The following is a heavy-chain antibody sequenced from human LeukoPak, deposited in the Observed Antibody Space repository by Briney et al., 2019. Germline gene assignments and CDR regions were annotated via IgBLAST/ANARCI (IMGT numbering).Heavy chain of an antibody. J-gene: IGHJ4*02. CDR1: GFTFSSCA. CDR3: PKDRSLYCDFWSGYYYFDY. D-gene: IGHD3-3*01. Sequence: GSLTLSCAASGFTFSSCALRWLRQAPGRGLEWVEGSSGSGGSQHYPDSAQGRFPISRGHSKNPLHLQLHGLEPHDKAVYFLPKDRSLYCDFWSGYYYFDYWGQGTLVTVSS. CDR2: SSGSGGSQ. V-gene: IGHV3-23*01.